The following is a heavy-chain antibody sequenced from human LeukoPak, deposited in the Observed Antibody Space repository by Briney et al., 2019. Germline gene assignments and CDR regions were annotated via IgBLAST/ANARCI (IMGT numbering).Heavy chain of an antibody. D-gene: IGHD6-13*01. J-gene: IGHJ4*02. Sequence: ASVKVSCKASGYTFTGYYMHWVRQAPGQGLEWMGWIYANSGGTHYAPQFRGRVTMTRETSISTAYMELSGLTSDDTAVYYCVRDKSGSWTYDYWGQGTLVTVSS. V-gene: IGHV1-2*02. CDR3: VRDKSGSWTYDY. CDR2: IYANSGGT. CDR1: GYTFTGYY.